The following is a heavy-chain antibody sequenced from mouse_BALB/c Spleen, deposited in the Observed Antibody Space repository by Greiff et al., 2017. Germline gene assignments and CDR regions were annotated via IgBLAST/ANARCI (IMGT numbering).Heavy chain of an antibody. J-gene: IGHJ4*01. V-gene: IGHV1S56*01. Sequence: QVQLQQSGPELVKPGASVRISCKASGYTFTSYYIHWVKQRPGQGLEWIGWIYPGNVNTKYNEKFKGKATLTADKSSSTAYMQLSSLTSEDSAVYFCARGGNYGNDAMDYWGQGTSVTVSS. CDR2: IYPGNVNT. CDR1: GYTFTSYY. D-gene: IGHD2-1*01. CDR3: ARGGNYGNDAMDY.